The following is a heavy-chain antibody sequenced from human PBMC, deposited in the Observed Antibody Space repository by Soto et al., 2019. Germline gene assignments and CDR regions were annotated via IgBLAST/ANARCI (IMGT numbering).Heavy chain of an antibody. V-gene: IGHV4-59*01. CDR2: IYYSGST. Sequence: SETLSLTCTVSGGSISSYYWSWIRQPPGKGLEWIGYIYYSGSTNYNPSLKSRVTISVDTSKNQFSLKLSSVTAADTAVYYCARNTMVRGVTNWFDPWGQGTLVTVSS. D-gene: IGHD3-10*01. CDR1: GGSISSYY. J-gene: IGHJ5*02. CDR3: ARNTMVRGVTNWFDP.